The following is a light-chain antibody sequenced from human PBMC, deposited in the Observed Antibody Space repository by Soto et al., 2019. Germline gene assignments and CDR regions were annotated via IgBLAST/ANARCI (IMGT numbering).Light chain of an antibody. CDR3: QQYNSYPLT. V-gene: IGKV1-5*03. CDR2: QAS. J-gene: IGKJ4*01. CDR1: QSISSW. Sequence: DIQMTQSPSTLSASVGDRVTITCRASQSISSWLAWYQQKPGKAPKLLIHQASSLESGVPSGFSGSGSGTEFTLTICSLQPDDFATYYCQQYNSYPLTFGGGTKVEIK.